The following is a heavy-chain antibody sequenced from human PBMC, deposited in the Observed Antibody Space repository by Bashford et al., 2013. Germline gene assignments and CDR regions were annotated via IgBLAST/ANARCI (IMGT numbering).Heavy chain of an antibody. V-gene: IGHV4-31*03. D-gene: IGHD3-10*01. J-gene: IGHJ4*02. Sequence: SETLSLTCTVSGASIGNGGYYWSWVRQRPGKGLEWIGYTYHTGNTYYNPSLKSRLRIFVDTSTNQFSLNLSFVTAADTAVYYCARVFEFYFDQWGQGTLVTVSS. CDR3: ARVFEFYFDQ. CDR2: TYHTGNT. CDR1: GASIGNGGYY.